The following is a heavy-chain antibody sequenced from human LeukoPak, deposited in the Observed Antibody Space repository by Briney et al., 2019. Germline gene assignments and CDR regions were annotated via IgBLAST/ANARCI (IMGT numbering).Heavy chain of an antibody. Sequence: GASVKVSCKASGYTFSGYYMQWVRQAPGQGLEWMGWINPNSGGTNYAQKFQGRVTMTRDTSISTAYMELSRLRYDDTAVYYCPSEILGATDFDYWGQGTLVTVSS. J-gene: IGHJ4*02. CDR1: GYTFSGYY. CDR2: INPNSGGT. V-gene: IGHV1-2*02. CDR3: PSEILGATDFDY. D-gene: IGHD1-26*01.